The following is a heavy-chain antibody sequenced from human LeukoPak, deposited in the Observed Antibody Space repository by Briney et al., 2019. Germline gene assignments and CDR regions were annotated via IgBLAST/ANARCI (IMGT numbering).Heavy chain of an antibody. CDR1: GGSISSSSYY. CDR3: ARRGPYGDYDY. J-gene: IGHJ4*02. Sequence: QSSETLSLTCTVSGGSISSSSYYWGWIRQPPGKGLEWIGSIYYSGSTYYNPSLKSRGTISVDTSKNQFSLKLSSVTAADTAVYYCARRGPYGDYDYWGQGTLVTVSS. D-gene: IGHD4-17*01. V-gene: IGHV4-39*01. CDR2: IYYSGST.